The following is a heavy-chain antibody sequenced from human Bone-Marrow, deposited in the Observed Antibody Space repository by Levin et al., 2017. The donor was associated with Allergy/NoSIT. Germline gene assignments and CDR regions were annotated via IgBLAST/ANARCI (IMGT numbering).Heavy chain of an antibody. CDR1: GFTFSSYA. Sequence: QPGGSLRLSCAASGFTFSSYAMSWVRQAPGKGLEWVSAISGSGGSTYYADSVKGRFTISRDNSKNTLYLQMNSLRAEDTAVDYCAKDLVGAGTVGEDYWGQGTLVTVSS. CDR3: AKDLVGAGTVGEDY. CDR2: ISGSGGST. D-gene: IGHD1-26*01. J-gene: IGHJ4*02. V-gene: IGHV3-23*01.